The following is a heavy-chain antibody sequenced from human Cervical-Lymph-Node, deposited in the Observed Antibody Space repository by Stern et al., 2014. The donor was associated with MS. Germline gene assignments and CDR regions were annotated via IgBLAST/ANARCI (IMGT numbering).Heavy chain of an antibody. D-gene: IGHD3-9*01. J-gene: IGHJ4*02. V-gene: IGHV1-69*01. CDR2: IIPLFGTA. Sequence: VHLVESGAEVKKPGSSVKVSCKASGGIFRNYAISWLRQAPGQGLEWMGGIIPLFGTANYAQKFQGRVTITADESTSTAYMELSSLRFEDTAVYYCARGWSYDILTGYSYWGQGTLVTVSS. CDR1: GGIFRNYA. CDR3: ARGWSYDILTGYSY.